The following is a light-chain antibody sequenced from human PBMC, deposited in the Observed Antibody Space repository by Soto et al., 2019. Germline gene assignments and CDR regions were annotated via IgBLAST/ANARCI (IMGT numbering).Light chain of an antibody. CDR3: QQSYSTPPT. V-gene: IGKV1-39*01. Sequence: DIQMPQSPSSLSASVGAGVTITCRASQSISSYLNWYQQKPGKAPKLLIYAASSLQSGVPSRFSGSGSGTDFTLTISSLQPEDFATYYCQQSYSTPPTFGGGTKVEIK. CDR2: AAS. CDR1: QSISSY. J-gene: IGKJ4*01.